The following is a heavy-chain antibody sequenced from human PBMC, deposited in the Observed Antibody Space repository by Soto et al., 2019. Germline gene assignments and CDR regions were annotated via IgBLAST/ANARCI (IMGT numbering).Heavy chain of an antibody. CDR2: ISGSGGST. D-gene: IGHD4-4*01. V-gene: IGHV3-23*01. CDR1: GFTFSSYA. Sequence: PGGSLRLSCAASGFTFSSYAMSWVRQAPGKGLEWVSAISGSGGSTYYADSVKGRFTISRDNSKNTLYLQMNSLRAEDTAVYYCAKEAWKDGMHTNYYFDYWGQGTLVTVSS. J-gene: IGHJ4*02. CDR3: AKEAWKDGMHTNYYFDY.